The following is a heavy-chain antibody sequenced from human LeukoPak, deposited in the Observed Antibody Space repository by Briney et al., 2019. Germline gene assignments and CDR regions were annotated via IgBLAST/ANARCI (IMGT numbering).Heavy chain of an antibody. V-gene: IGHV1-69*13. CDR3: ARDGYYDSRGSWFDP. D-gene: IGHD3-22*01. J-gene: IGHJ5*02. Sequence: SVRVSCKASGGTFSSYAISWVRQAPGQGLEWMGGIIPIFGTANYAQKFQGRVTITADESTSTAYMELSSLRSEDTAVYYCARDGYYDSRGSWFDPWGQGTLVTVSS. CDR1: GGTFSSYA. CDR2: IIPIFGTA.